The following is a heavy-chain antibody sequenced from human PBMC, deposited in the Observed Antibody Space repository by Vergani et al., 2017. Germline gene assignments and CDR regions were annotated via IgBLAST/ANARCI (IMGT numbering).Heavy chain of an antibody. Sequence: EVQVVESGGGLVQPGGSLRLSCAASGFIFSDHYMDWVRQAPGKGLEWVGRIRNKANDYTTQYAASVKGRFTISRDDSKSYLYLQMNSLQTEDTALYYCTTEVAAESTTFAVVVRWGQGTLVAVSS. J-gene: IGHJ4*02. CDR3: TTEVAAESTTFAVVVR. D-gene: IGHD3-3*01. CDR2: IRNKANDYTT. CDR1: GFIFSDHY. V-gene: IGHV3-72*01.